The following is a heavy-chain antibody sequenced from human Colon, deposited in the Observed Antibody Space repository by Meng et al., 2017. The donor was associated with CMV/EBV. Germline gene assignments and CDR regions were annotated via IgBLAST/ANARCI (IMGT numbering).Heavy chain of an antibody. CDR2: ISSSGSTI. V-gene: IGHV3-48*03. J-gene: IGHJ6*02. CDR3: ARDCSSTSCYTDYYYGMDV. D-gene: IGHD2-2*02. CDR1: GFTFSSYE. Sequence: GGSLILSCAASGFTFSSYEMNWVRQAPGKGLEWVSYISSSGSTIYYADSVKGRFTISRDNAKNSLYLQMNSLRAEDTAVYYCARDCSSTSCYTDYYYGMDVWGHGTTVTVSS.